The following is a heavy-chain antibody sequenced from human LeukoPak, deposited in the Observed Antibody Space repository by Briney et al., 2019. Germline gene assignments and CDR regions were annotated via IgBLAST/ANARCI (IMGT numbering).Heavy chain of an antibody. D-gene: IGHD3-16*01. CDR1: GGSFSGYY. J-gene: IGHJ1*01. CDR3: ARVKYNYHRLGYFQH. Sequence: PSETLSLTCAVYGGSFSGYYWSWIRQPPGKGLEWIWEINHSGSTNYNPSLKSRVTISVDTSKNQFSLKLSSVTAADTAVYYCARVKYNYHRLGYFQHWGQGTLVTVSS. CDR2: INHSGST. V-gene: IGHV4-34*01.